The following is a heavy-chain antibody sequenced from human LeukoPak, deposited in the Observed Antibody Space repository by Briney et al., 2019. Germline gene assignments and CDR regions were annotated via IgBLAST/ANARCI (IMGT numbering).Heavy chain of an antibody. CDR3: ARVVPYYCSGGSCSFYDMDV. V-gene: IGHV1-46*01. D-gene: IGHD2-15*01. CDR2: INPSGGST. Sequence: ASVKVSCKASGYTFTSYYMHWVRQAPGRGLEWMGIINPSGGSTSYAQRFQGRVTMTRDTSTSTVYMELSSLRSEDTAVYYCARVVPYYCSGGSCSFYDMDVWGQGTTVTVSS. CDR1: GYTFTSYY. J-gene: IGHJ6*02.